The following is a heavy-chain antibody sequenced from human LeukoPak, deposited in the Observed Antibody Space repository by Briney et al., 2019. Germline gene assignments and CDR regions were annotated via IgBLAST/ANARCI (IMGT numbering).Heavy chain of an antibody. J-gene: IGHJ2*01. CDR2: VSSSSNTI. Sequence: GGSLRLSCAASGFTFSDYYMGWIRQAPGKGLEWVSFVSSSSNTIYYADSVRGRFTISRDNAETSLYLQMNSLRAEDTAVYYCARPKWYFDLWGRGTLVTVSS. CDR1: GFTFSDYY. V-gene: IGHV3-11*04. CDR3: ARPKWYFDL.